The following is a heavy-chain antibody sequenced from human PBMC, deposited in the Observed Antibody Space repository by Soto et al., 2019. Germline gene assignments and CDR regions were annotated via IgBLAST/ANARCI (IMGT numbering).Heavy chain of an antibody. CDR2: ISYDGSNK. J-gene: IGHJ4*02. CDR3: AKGVAARGDY. D-gene: IGHD6-6*01. CDR1: GFTFSSYG. Sequence: PGGSLRLSYAASGFTFSSYGMHWVRQAPGKGLEWVAVISYDGSNKYYADSVKGRFTISRDNSKNTLYLQMNSLRAEDTAVYYCAKGVAARGDYWGQGTLVTVSS. V-gene: IGHV3-30*18.